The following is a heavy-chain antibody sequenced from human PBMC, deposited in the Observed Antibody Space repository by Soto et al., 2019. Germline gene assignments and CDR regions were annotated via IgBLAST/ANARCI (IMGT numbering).Heavy chain of an antibody. D-gene: IGHD2-15*01. J-gene: IGHJ4*02. CDR2: IIPIFGTT. CDR3: ARDCSDGSCYQSFDY. CDR1: GGTFSSFS. Sequence: QVQLVQSGAEVKKPGSSVTVSCKASGGTFSSFSISWVRQAPGQGLEWMGGIIPIFGTTHYAQNFQGRVTITADESTSTTYMELSSLRSEDTAVYYCARDCSDGSCYQSFDYWGQGTLVTVSS. V-gene: IGHV1-69*01.